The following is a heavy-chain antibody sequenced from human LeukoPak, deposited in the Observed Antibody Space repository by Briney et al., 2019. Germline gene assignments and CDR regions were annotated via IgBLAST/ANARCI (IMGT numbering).Heavy chain of an antibody. V-gene: IGHV3-7*01. J-gene: IGHJ3*02. CDR2: IKYDGSVK. Sequence: GGSLRLSCAASGFTFSSYWMVWVRQSPGKGLEWVANIKYDGSVKYYLDSVTGRFTISRDNAKKSLYLQMNTLRADDTAVYYCVRDAEPLNGRDAFDIWGQGTMVTVSS. D-gene: IGHD1-1*01. CDR1: GFTFSSYW. CDR3: VRDAEPLNGRDAFDI.